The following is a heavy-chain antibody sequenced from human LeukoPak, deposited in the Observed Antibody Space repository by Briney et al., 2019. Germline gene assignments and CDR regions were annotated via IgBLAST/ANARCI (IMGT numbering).Heavy chain of an antibody. Sequence: GGSLRLSCAASGFTFSSYWMHWVRQAPGKGLVWVSRISNDGGNTSYADSVKGRFTISRDNSKNTLYLQMDSLRDEDTAVYYCAKDSHWILFDDWGQGTLVTVSS. D-gene: IGHD2-2*03. V-gene: IGHV3-74*01. J-gene: IGHJ4*02. CDR3: AKDSHWILFDD. CDR2: ISNDGGNT. CDR1: GFTFSSYW.